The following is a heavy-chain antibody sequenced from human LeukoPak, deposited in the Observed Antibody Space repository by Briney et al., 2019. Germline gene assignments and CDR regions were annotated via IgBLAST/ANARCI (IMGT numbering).Heavy chain of an antibody. J-gene: IGHJ3*02. CDR2: INWNGSST. Sequence: PGGSLRLSCAASGFTFSSYWMSWVRQAPGKGLKWVSGINWNGSSTGYADSVKGRFTISRDNAKNSLYLQMNSLRAEDTALYYCAREAGGYCSGGSCSRREAFDIWGQGTMVTVSS. V-gene: IGHV3-20*04. CDR1: GFTFSSYW. CDR3: AREAGGYCSGGSCSRREAFDI. D-gene: IGHD2-15*01.